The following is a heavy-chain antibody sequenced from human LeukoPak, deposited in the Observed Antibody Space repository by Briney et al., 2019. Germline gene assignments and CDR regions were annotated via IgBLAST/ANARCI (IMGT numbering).Heavy chain of an antibody. CDR2: IYSGGST. CDR1: GFTFSSYW. V-gene: IGHV3-53*01. D-gene: IGHD5-24*01. J-gene: IGHJ4*02. Sequence: GGSLRLSCAASGFTFSSYWMNWARQAPGKGLEWVSVIYSGGSTYYADSVKGRFTISRDNSKNTLYLQMNSLRAEDTAVYYCASSRPSRDGYNVFDYWGQGTLVTVSS. CDR3: ASSRPSRDGYNVFDY.